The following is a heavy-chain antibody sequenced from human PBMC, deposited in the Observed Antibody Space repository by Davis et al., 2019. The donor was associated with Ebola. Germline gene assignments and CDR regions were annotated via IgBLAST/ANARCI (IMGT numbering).Heavy chain of an antibody. V-gene: IGHV3-7*01. CDR1: GFTFSSYW. CDR2: IKQDGSEK. CDR3: ARLGPSGYEFDF. D-gene: IGHD5-12*01. J-gene: IGHJ4*02. Sequence: GESLKISCAASGFTFSSYWMSWVRQAPGKGLEWVANIKQDGSEKYYADSVKGRFTISRDNAKNSVYLQMNSLRGEDTAVYYCARLGPSGYEFDFWGQGTLVTVSS.